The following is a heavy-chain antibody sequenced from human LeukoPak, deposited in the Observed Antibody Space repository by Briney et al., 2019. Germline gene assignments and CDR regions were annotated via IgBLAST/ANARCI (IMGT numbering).Heavy chain of an antibody. J-gene: IGHJ3*02. CDR3: ARGPRPYYYDSSGYYGKNDAFDI. V-gene: IGHV4-34*01. CDR1: GGSISSYY. Sequence: SETLSLTCTVSGGSISSYYWSWIRQPPGKGLEWIGEINHSGSTNYNPSLKSRVTISVDTSKNQFSLKLSSVTAADTAVYYCARGPRPYYYDSSGYYGKNDAFDIWGQGTMVTVSS. CDR2: INHSGST. D-gene: IGHD3-22*01.